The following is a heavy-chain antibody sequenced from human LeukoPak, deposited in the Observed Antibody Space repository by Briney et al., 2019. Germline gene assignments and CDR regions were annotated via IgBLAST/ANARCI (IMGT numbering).Heavy chain of an antibody. Sequence: PGGSLRLSCAVSGFTVSTNSMTWVPQAPGKGLEWVSLIYSGGNTYYADSVKGRFTISRDNSKKTLYLQMNSLRAEDTAVYYCARRGYGDYAPFDYWGQGTLVTVSS. D-gene: IGHD4-17*01. V-gene: IGHV3-66*04. CDR1: GFTVSTNS. CDR3: ARRGYGDYAPFDY. J-gene: IGHJ4*02. CDR2: IYSGGNT.